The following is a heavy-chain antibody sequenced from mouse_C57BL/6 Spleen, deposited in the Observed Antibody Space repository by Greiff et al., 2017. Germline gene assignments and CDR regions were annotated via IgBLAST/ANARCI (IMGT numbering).Heavy chain of an antibody. CDR3: ATYGSSLAWFAY. CDR1: GYTFTSYW. J-gene: IGHJ3*01. D-gene: IGHD1-1*01. CDR2: IHPNSANT. Sequence: QVQLQQPGAELVTPGASVKLSCKSSGYTFTSYWMHWVKQRPGPGLEWIGIIHPNSANTNYNEKFKSKATLTVDKSSSTAYMQLSSLTSEDSAVYYCATYGSSLAWFAYWGQGTLVTVSA. V-gene: IGHV1-64*01.